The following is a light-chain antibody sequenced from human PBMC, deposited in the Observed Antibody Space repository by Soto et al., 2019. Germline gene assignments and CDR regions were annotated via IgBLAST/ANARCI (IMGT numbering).Light chain of an antibody. J-gene: IGKJ1*01. CDR1: QSVTSSY. CDR3: QQYGSSPRT. V-gene: IGKV3-20*01. Sequence: EIVLTQSPGTLSLSPGERATLSCRASQSVTSSYLVWYQQKPGQAPRLLIYGASSRATGIPDRFSGSGSGTDVTLTISRLEPEDFAVYYCQQYGSSPRTFGQGTKVAIK. CDR2: GAS.